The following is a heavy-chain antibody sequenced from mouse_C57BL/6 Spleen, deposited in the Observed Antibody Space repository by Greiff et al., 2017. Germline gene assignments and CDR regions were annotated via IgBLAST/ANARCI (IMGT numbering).Heavy chain of an antibody. J-gene: IGHJ3*01. Sequence: QVQLKESGPGLVQPSQSLSITCTVSGFSLTSYGVHWVRQSPGKGLEWLGVIWSGGSTDYNAAFISRLSISKDNSKSQVFFKMNSLQADYTAIYYCASELGPFAYWGQGTLVTVSA. V-gene: IGHV2-2*01. CDR2: IWSGGST. CDR3: ASELGPFAY. D-gene: IGHD4-1*01. CDR1: GFSLTSYG.